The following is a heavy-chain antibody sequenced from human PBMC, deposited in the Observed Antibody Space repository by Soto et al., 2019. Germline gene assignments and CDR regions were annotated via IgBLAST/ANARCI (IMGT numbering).Heavy chain of an antibody. Sequence: VQLVDSGGGLVQPGGSLRLSCAASGLTFSSYWMQWVRQTPGKGLVWVGRITNDGKSAYYADSLNGRFTISRDNAKNTLYLQMNGLRDDDTSVFYCARDSWGGADVWGKGTTYIVTS. CDR3: ARDSWGGADV. V-gene: IGHV3-74*01. D-gene: IGHD2-21*01. J-gene: IGHJ6*04. CDR1: GLTFSSYW. CDR2: ITNDGKSA.